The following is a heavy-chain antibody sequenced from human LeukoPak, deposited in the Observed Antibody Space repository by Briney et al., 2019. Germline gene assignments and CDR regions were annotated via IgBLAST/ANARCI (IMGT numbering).Heavy chain of an antibody. CDR2: VHLDGRT. CDR1: GGSVTTTNW. V-gene: IGHV4-4*02. D-gene: IGHD3-16*01. Sequence: SGTLSLTCGVSGGSVTTTNWWTWVRQPPGKGLEWIGEVHLDGRTNYNPSLESRLTMSVDLSENHISLKLTSVTAADTAVYYCAREIAFGGVSSFDYWGQGTLVTVSS. CDR3: AREIAFGGVSSFDY. J-gene: IGHJ4*02.